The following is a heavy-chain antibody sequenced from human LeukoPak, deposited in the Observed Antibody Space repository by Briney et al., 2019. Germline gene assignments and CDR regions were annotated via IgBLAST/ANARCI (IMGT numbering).Heavy chain of an antibody. Sequence: SQTLSLTCTVSGGSISSGGYYWSWIRQPPGKGLEWIGYIYHSGSTYYNPSLKSRVTISVDRSKNQFSLKLSSVTAADTAVYYCASSADNYDFWSGYPFDPWGQGTLVTVSS. D-gene: IGHD3-3*01. V-gene: IGHV4-30-2*01. J-gene: IGHJ5*02. CDR2: IYHSGST. CDR3: ASSADNYDFWSGYPFDP. CDR1: GGSISSGGYY.